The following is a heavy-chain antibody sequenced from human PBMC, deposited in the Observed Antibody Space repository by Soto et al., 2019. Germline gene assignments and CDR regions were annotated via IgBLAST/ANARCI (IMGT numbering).Heavy chain of an antibody. CDR1: GGSISSSSYY. Sequence: SETLSLTCTVSGGSISSSSYYWGWIRQPPGKGLEWIGSIYYSGSTYYNPSLKSRVTISVDTSKNQFSLKLSSVTAADTAVYYCARQGDYEHLFDYWGQGTLVTVSS. D-gene: IGHD4-17*01. J-gene: IGHJ4*02. CDR3: ARQGDYEHLFDY. CDR2: IYYSGST. V-gene: IGHV4-39*01.